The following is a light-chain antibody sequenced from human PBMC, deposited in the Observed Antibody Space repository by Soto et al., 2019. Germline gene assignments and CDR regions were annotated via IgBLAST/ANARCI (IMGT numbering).Light chain of an antibody. CDR2: DAS. V-gene: IGKV1-5*01. Sequence: DIQMTQSPSTLSASVGDRVSIACRASQSISSSLAWYQQKPGKAPKRLIYDASSLESGVPSRFSGSGSGTEFTLSINSRQPQDFATYYCQQYHRYSWTFGQGTKVDIK. CDR1: QSISSS. J-gene: IGKJ1*01. CDR3: QQYHRYSWT.